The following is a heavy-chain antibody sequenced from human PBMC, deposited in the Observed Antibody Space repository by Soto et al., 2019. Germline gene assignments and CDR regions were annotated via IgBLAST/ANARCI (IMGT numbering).Heavy chain of an antibody. Sequence: QITLNESGPTQVKPRQTLTLTCTFSGFSLTTSGVGVGWIRQSPEKAPEWLALIYWDDDKRYSPSLKSRLTITKHTSKNQLVLTLADLDPADTATYYCAHRVLRTVFGLVTTTAIYFDFWGQGTPVAVSS. CDR2: IYWDDDK. V-gene: IGHV2-5*02. CDR1: GFSLTTSGVG. CDR3: AHRVLRTVFGLVTTTAIYFDF. D-gene: IGHD3-3*01. J-gene: IGHJ4*02.